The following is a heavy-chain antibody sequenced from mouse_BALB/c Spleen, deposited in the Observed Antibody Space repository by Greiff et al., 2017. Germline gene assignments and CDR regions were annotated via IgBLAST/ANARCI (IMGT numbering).Heavy chain of an antibody. CDR3: ARGGNRFDD. J-gene: IGHJ2*01. CDR1: GYTFSSYW. Sequence: VQLQQSGAELMKPGASVKISCKATGYTFSSYWIEWVKQRPGHGLEWIGEILPGSGSTNYNEKFKGTATFTADTSSNTAYMQLSSLTSEDSAVYDCARGGNRFDDWGQGTTLTVSS. V-gene: IGHV1-9*01. CDR2: ILPGSGST.